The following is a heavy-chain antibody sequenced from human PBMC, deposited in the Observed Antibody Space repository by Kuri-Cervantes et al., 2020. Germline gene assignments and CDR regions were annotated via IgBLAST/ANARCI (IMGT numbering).Heavy chain of an antibody. Sequence: GGSLRLSCAAPGFTFSTYSMNWVRQAPGKGLEWVSYISSSSSTIYHADSAKGRFTISRDNAKNSLYLQMNSLRDEDTAVYYCARDYGYYFDYWGQGTLVTVSS. CDR2: ISSSSSTI. V-gene: IGHV3-48*02. J-gene: IGHJ4*02. D-gene: IGHD4-17*01. CDR3: ARDYGYYFDY. CDR1: GFTFSTYS.